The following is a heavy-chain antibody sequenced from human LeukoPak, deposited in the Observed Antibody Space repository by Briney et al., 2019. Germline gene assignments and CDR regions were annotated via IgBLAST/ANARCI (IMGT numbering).Heavy chain of an antibody. D-gene: IGHD3-3*01. V-gene: IGHV1-69*05. CDR1: GGTFSSYA. CDR2: IIPIFGTA. J-gene: IGHJ4*02. CDR3: ARSEYYDFWSGYKY. Sequence: GSSVKVSCKASGGTFSSYAISWVRQAPGQGLGWMGGIIPIFGTANYAQKFQGRVTITTDESTSTAYMELSSLRSEDTAVYYCARSEYYDFWSGYKYWGQGTLVTVSS.